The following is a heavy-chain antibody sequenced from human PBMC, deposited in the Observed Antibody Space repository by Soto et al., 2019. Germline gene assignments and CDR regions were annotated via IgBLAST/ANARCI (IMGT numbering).Heavy chain of an antibody. D-gene: IGHD1-20*01. CDR2: ISSSGSTI. V-gene: IGHV3-48*03. CDR1: GFTFSSYE. CDR3: ARGESITGTTPFDY. Sequence: RRLSCAASGFTFSSYEMNWVRQAPGKGLEWVSYISSSGSTIYYADSVKGRFTISRDNAKNSLYLQMNSLRAEDTAVYYCARGESITGTTPFDYWGQGTMVTVSS. J-gene: IGHJ4*02.